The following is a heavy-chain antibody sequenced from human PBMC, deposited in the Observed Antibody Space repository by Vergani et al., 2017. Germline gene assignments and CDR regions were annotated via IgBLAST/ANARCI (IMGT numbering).Heavy chain of an antibody. J-gene: IGHJ6*03. D-gene: IGHD2-15*01. CDR2: IYYSGST. CDR1: GGSFSGYY. CDR3: ARQKDYYMAV. V-gene: IGHV4-34*01. Sequence: QVQLQQWGAGLLKPSETLSLTCAVSGGSFSGYYWSWIRQPPGKGLEWIGSIYYSGSTYYNPSLESRVTMSVDTSKSQFSLKLTSVTAADTAVYYCARQKDYYMAVWGKGATVTV.